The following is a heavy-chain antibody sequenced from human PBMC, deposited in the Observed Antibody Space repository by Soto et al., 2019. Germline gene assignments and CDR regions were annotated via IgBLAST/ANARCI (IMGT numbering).Heavy chain of an antibody. CDR1: GGSFNGSV. D-gene: IGHD6-19*01. Sequence: XETLSLPCAVYGGSFNGSVCSWIRQPPGEGLEWIGEIIQSGRTNYNPSLKSRVTISLDTSKNQFSLKLTSVTAADTAIYYCVRGREQWLVDALDIWGQGTVVTVSS. CDR3: VRGREQWLVDALDI. V-gene: IGHV4-34*01. J-gene: IGHJ3*02. CDR2: IIQSGRT.